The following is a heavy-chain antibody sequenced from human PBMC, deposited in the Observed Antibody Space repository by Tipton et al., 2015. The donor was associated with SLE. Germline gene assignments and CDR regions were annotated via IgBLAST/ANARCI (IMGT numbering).Heavy chain of an antibody. D-gene: IGHD3-16*01. Sequence: TLSLTCVVYGGSFSGYYCSWIRQPPGKGLEWIGEINHSGNTNYNPSLKSRVTISIDTSKNQFSLKLRSVTAADTAVYFCARGIMGDHDYWVQGTQVTGAS. CDR3: ARGIMGDHDY. J-gene: IGHJ4*02. V-gene: IGHV4-34*01. CDR1: GGSFSGYY. CDR2: INHSGNT.